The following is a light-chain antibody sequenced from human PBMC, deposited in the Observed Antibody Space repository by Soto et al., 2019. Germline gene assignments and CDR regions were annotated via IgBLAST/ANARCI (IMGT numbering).Light chain of an antibody. CDR3: QQYGSSPPVT. CDR2: GAS. V-gene: IGKV3-20*01. J-gene: IGKJ5*01. Sequence: TQSPSTLSASVGDRFTITCLASQSVSSSYLAWYQQKPGQAPRLLIYGASTRATGIPARFSGSGSGTDFTLNISRLEPEDFAVYYCQQYGSSPPVTFGQG. CDR1: QSVSSSY.